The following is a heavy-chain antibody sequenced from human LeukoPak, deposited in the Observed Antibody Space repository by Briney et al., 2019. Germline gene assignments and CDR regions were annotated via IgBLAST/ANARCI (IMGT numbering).Heavy chain of an antibody. D-gene: IGHD1-1*01. J-gene: IGHJ4*02. Sequence: GGSLRLSCAASGFTFSSYEMNWVRQAPGKGLEWVSYISSSGRTIYYADSVKGRFTISRDNAKNSLYLQMNSLRAEDTAVYYCARGYRSFDYWGQGTLVTVSS. CDR1: GFTFSSYE. CDR2: ISSSGRTI. CDR3: ARGYRSFDY. V-gene: IGHV3-48*03.